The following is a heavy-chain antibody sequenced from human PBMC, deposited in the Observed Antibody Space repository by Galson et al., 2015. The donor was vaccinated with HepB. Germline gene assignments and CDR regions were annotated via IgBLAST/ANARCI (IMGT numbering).Heavy chain of an antibody. CDR3: ARVNGEGTLYCSGGSCYSRGYYYYGMDV. D-gene: IGHD2-15*01. CDR2: ISYSGST. CDR1: GGSISSGDYC. V-gene: IGHV4-30-4*01. Sequence: TLSLTCTVSGGSISSGDYCWSWIRQPPGKGLEWIGYISYSGSTYYNPSLKSRVTISVDTSKNQFSLKLSSVTAADTAVYYCARVNGEGTLYCSGGSCYSRGYYYYGMDVWGQGTTVTVSS. J-gene: IGHJ6*02.